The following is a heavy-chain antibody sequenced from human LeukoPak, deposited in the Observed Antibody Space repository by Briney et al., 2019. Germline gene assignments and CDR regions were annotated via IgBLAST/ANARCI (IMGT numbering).Heavy chain of an antibody. Sequence: ASVKVSCKASGYTFTNYYIHWVRQAPGQGLEWMGIINPSGGSTTYAQKFQGRVTMTRDTSTSTVYMELSSLRSEDTAVYYCARAVSDYYDSSGSKAFDYWAREPWSPSPQ. J-gene: IGHJ4*02. CDR1: GYTFTNYY. CDR2: INPSGGST. CDR3: ARAVSDYYDSSGSKAFDY. D-gene: IGHD3-22*01. V-gene: IGHV1-46*01.